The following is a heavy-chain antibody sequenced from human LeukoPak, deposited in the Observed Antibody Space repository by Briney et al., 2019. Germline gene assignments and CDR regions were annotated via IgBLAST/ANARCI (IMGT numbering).Heavy chain of an antibody. CDR2: IKQDGSEK. CDR3: ARGSSSSGLDN. D-gene: IGHD6-13*01. V-gene: IGHV3-7*01. Sequence: GGSLRLSCAASGFTSSSYWMSWVRQAPGKGLERVANIKQDGSEKYYVDSVKGRFTISRDNAKNSLYLQMNNLGAEDTAVYHCARGSSSSGLDNWGQGTLVTVSS. CDR1: GFTSSSYW. J-gene: IGHJ4*02.